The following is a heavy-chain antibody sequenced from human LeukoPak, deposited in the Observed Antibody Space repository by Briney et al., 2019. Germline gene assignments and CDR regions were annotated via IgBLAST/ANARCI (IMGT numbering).Heavy chain of an antibody. CDR3: AKPVSGGLAVTADWFLP. D-gene: IGHD6-19*01. Sequence: QPGGSLRLSCAASVLPFSFYAMSCLRDPPEKGVVWVSTINADSGTTSYAAYVRGRFTISRDNSKITHYLQVNTLRADDTATYYCAKPVSGGLAVTADWFLPWGEGTLVVVSS. CDR1: VLPFSFYA. V-gene: IGHV3-23*01. CDR2: INADSGTT. J-gene: IGHJ5*01.